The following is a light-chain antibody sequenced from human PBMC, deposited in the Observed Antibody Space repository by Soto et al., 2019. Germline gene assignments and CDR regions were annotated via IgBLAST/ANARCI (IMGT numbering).Light chain of an antibody. Sequence: DIQVTQSPSTLSASVGDRVTITCRASQSISSWLAWYQQNPGKAPKLLIYDASSLESGVPSRFSGSGSGTEFTLTISSLQPDDFATYYCQQYTSYSWTFGQGTKVDIK. J-gene: IGKJ1*01. CDR3: QQYTSYSWT. CDR1: QSISSW. V-gene: IGKV1-5*01. CDR2: DAS.